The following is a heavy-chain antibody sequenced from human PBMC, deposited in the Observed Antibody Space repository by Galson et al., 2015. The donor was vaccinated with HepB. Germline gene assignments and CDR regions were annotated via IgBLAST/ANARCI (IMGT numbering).Heavy chain of an antibody. Sequence: SLRLSCAASEFSFSDYYISWIRQAPGKGPEWISYISGSGSKTNYADSVMGRFSISRDNAKNSLYLQMTSLRVDDTAVYYCAREFRFGVGGYEQQGYFAILSQGTVVTVSA. CDR1: EFSFSDYY. CDR3: AREFRFGVGGYEQQGYFAI. D-gene: IGHD6-13*01. J-gene: IGHJ3*02. V-gene: IGHV3-11*01. CDR2: ISGSGSKT.